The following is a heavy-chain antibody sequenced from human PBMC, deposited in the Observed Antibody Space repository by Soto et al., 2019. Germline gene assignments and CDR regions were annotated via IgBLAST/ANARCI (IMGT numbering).Heavy chain of an antibody. J-gene: IGHJ4*02. V-gene: IGHV3-15*01. CDR1: GFTFSNAW. Sequence: EVQLVESGGGLVKPGGSLRLSCAASGFTFSNAWMSWVRQAPGKGLEWVGRIKSKTDGGTTDYAAPVKGRFTISRDDSKITLYLQMNSLKTEDTAVYYCTTRYQTHCSGGSCSNGGDYWGQGTLVTVSS. D-gene: IGHD2-15*01. CDR3: TTRYQTHCSGGSCSNGGDY. CDR2: IKSKTDGGTT.